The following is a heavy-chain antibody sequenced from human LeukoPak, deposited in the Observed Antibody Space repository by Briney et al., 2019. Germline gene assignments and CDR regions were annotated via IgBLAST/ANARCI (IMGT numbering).Heavy chain of an antibody. J-gene: IGHJ3*02. V-gene: IGHV3-21*01. CDR3: ARDLRLLDAFDI. Sequence: GGSLRLSCAASGFTFSSYSMDWVRQAPGKGLEWVSSISSSSSYIYYADSVKGRFTISRDNAKNSLYLQMNSLRAEDTAVYYCARDLRLLDAFDIWGQGTMVTVSS. CDR1: GFTFSSYS. CDR2: ISSSSSYI.